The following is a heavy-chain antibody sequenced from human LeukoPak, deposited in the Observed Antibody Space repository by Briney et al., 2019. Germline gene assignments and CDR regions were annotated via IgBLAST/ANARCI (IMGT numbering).Heavy chain of an antibody. Sequence: GGSLSLSCAASGFTVRNNYMSWVRQAPGKGLEWVSVIYSGGSTYYADSVKGRFTISRDNSKNTLYLQINSLRAEDTAVYFCATGERMVRVEGVDYWGQGTLGTVSS. CDR2: IYSGGST. J-gene: IGHJ4*02. CDR3: ATGERMVRVEGVDY. CDR1: GFTVRNNY. V-gene: IGHV3-66*01. D-gene: IGHD3-10*01.